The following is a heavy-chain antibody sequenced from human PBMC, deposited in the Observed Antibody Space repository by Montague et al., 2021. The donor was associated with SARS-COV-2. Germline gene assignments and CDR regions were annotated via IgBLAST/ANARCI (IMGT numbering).Heavy chain of an antibody. CDR1: GFSLTTAGMC. Sequence: PALVKPTQTLTLTCTFSGFSLTTAGMCVSWVRQSPGKAPEWLALINWDDDQYYSTSLKTRLTISKDTSKNQVVLTMTNMDPVDTATYYCARYYYYGMDVWGQGTTVTVSS. V-gene: IGHV2-70*20. CDR3: ARYYYYGMDV. CDR2: INWDDDQ. J-gene: IGHJ6*02.